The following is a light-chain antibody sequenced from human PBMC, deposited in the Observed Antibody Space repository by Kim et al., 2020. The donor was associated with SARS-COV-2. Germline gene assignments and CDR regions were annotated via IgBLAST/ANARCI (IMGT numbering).Light chain of an antibody. V-gene: IGLV1-40*01. CDR1: GSNIGAGYD. J-gene: IGLJ3*02. CDR2: HND. Sequence: QSVLTQPPSVSGAPGQRVTISCSGSGSNIGAGYDVHWYQHLPLTAPKLVISHNDNRPSGVPDRFSGSKSGTSASLAITGLQAEDEADYYCQSYDTSLSGSVFGGGTKVTVL. CDR3: QSYDTSLSGSV.